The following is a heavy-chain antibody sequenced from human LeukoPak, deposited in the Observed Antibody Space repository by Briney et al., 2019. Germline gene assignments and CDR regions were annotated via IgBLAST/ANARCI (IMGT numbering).Heavy chain of an antibody. V-gene: IGHV3-66*01. CDR2: IYSGDTT. CDR3: ASILRSSSGYYFDY. CDR1: GFTVSTNY. J-gene: IGHJ4*02. D-gene: IGHD3-10*01. Sequence: GGPLRLSCAASGFTVSTNYMSWVRQAPGRGLEWVSVIYSGDTTFYADSVRGKFSISRDNSKNTLYLQMNSLRAEDTAVYYCASILRSSSGYYFDYWGQGTLVTVSS.